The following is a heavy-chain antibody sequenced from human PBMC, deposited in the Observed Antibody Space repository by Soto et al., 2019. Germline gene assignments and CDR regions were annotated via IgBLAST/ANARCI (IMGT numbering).Heavy chain of an antibody. J-gene: IGHJ4*02. Sequence: QLQLQESGSGLVKPSQTLSLTCAVSGGSISSGGYSWSWIRQPPGKGLEWIGYIYHSGSTYYNPSLKSRVTISVDRSKNQFSLKLSSVTAADTAVYYCARGGRDTAMVRAGYYFDYWGQGTLVTVSS. D-gene: IGHD5-18*01. V-gene: IGHV4-30-2*01. CDR1: GGSISSGGYS. CDR2: IYHSGST. CDR3: ARGGRDTAMVRAGYYFDY.